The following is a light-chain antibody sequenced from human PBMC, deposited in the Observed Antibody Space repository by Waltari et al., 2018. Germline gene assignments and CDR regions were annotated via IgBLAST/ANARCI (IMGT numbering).Light chain of an antibody. CDR2: EVN. V-gene: IGLV2-23*02. CDR3: CSYATRNTPVA. Sequence: QSALTQPASVSGSPGQSITISCTGSSSDVGNYDFVSWYQQYPGKAPKVISYEVNKRPSGVSVRFSGSKSGNTASLTISGLQPEDEADYRCCSYATRNTPVAFGGGTKVTLL. CDR1: SSDVGNYDF. J-gene: IGLJ2*01.